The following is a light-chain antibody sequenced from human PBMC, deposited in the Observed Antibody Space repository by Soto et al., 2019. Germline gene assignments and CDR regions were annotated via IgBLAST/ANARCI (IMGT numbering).Light chain of an antibody. CDR1: SSNIGSNT. V-gene: IGLV1-44*01. J-gene: IGLJ2*01. CDR2: SNN. CDR3: AAWDDSLNGPYVV. Sequence: QSVLTQPPSASGTPGQRVTISCSGSSSNIGSNTVNWYQQLPGTAPKLLIYSNNQRPSGVPDLFSGSKSGTSASLAISGLQSEDEADYYCAAWDDSLNGPYVVFGGGTKLTVL.